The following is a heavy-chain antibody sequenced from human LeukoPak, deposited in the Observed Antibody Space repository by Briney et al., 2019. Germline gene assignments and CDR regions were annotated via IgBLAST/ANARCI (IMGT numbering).Heavy chain of an antibody. V-gene: IGHV1-2*02. J-gene: IGHJ4*02. CDR2: INPNSGGT. CDR3: AKDIGLGGHYGDPLDY. CDR1: GGTFSSYA. D-gene: IGHD4-17*01. Sequence: ASVKVSCKASGGTFSSYAISWVRQAPGQGLEWMGWINPNSGGTNYAQKFQGRVTMTRDTSISTAYMELSRLRSDDTAVYYCAKDIGLGGHYGDPLDYWGQGTLVTVSS.